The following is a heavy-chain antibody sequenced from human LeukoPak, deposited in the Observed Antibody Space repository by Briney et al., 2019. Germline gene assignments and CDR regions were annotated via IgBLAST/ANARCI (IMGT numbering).Heavy chain of an antibody. CDR3: TSYDYVWGSYREPYFDC. CDR2: IYYRGNT. D-gene: IGHD3-16*02. Sequence: SETLSLTCTVSGDSISSGDYYCSWIRQPPGKGLEWIGYIYYRGNTYYNPSLKSRVTISVDTSKNQFSLKLSSVTAADTAVYYCTSYDYVWGSYREPYFDCWGQGTLVTVSS. J-gene: IGHJ4*02. CDR1: GDSISSGDYY. V-gene: IGHV4-30-4*08.